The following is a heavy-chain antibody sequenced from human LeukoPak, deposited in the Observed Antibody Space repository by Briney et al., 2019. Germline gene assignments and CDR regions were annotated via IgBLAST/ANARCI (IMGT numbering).Heavy chain of an antibody. CDR3: AREPLPAGYSSGWTDY. V-gene: IGHV3-30*04. CDR2: ISYDGSNK. J-gene: IGHJ4*02. CDR1: GFTFSSYA. Sequence: GGSLRLSCAASGFTFSSYAMHWVRQAPGKGLEWVAVISYDGSNKYYADSIKGRFTISRDNSKNTLYLQMNSLRSEDTAVYYCAREPLPAGYSSGWTDYWGQGTLVTVSS. D-gene: IGHD6-19*01.